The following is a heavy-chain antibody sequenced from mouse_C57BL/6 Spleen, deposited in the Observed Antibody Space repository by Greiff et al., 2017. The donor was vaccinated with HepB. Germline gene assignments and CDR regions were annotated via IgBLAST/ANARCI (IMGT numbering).Heavy chain of an antibody. J-gene: IGHJ2*01. D-gene: IGHD4-1*01. CDR3: ARGLGREYFDY. CDR1: GYSFTGYY. CDR2: INPSTGGT. Sequence: SGPELVKPGASVKISCKASGYSFTGYYMNWVKQSPEKSLEWIGEINPSTGGTTYNQKFKAKATLTVDKSSSTAYMQLKSLTSEDSAVYYCARGLGREYFDYWGQGTTLTVSS. V-gene: IGHV1-42*01.